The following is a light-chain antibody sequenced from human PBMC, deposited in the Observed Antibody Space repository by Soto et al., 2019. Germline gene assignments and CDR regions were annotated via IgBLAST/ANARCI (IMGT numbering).Light chain of an antibody. CDR3: QQYYSTPWT. CDR1: QSDLYSSNNKNY. V-gene: IGKV4-1*01. CDR2: WAS. J-gene: IGKJ1*01. Sequence: DIVMTQSPYSLSLSLGSSSTINCMSDQSDLYSSNNKNYLAWYQQKPGQPPKLLIYWASTRESGVPDRFSGSGSGTDFTLTISSLQAEDVAVYYCQQYYSTPWTFGQGTKVDI.